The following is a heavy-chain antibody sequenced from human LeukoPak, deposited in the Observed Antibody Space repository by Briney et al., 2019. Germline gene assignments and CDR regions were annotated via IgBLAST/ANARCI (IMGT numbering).Heavy chain of an antibody. CDR3: ATWNRIAAGGTGGFEN. CDR1: GGSISSSTYY. CDR2: IYNSGST. J-gene: IGHJ4*02. V-gene: IGHV4-39*01. Sequence: SETLSLTCNVSGGSISSSTYYWGWIRQPPGKGLEWIGSIYNSGSTYYNPSLKSRVTIAVDTSKNQFSLKLTSVTAADTSVYYCATWNRIAAGGTGGFENWGQGTLVTVSS. D-gene: IGHD3/OR15-3a*01.